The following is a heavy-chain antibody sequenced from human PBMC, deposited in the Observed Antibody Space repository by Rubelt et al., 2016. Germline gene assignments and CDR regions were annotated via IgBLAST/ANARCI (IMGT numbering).Heavy chain of an antibody. J-gene: IGHJ5*02. CDR3: AGEKREEGGSGWYLGVRYWFDP. D-gene: IGHD6-19*01. Sequence: KKPGSSVKVSCKASGGTFSSYAISWVRQAPGQGLEWMGRIIPILGIANYAQKFQGRVTITADESTSTAYMELSSLRSEETAVYYCAGEKREEGGSGWYLGVRYWFDPWGQGTLVTVAS. V-gene: IGHV1-69*04. CDR1: GGTFSSYA. CDR2: IIPILGIA.